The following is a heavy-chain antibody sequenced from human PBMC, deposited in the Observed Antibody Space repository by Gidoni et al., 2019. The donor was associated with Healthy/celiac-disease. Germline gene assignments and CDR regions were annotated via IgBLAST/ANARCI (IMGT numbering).Heavy chain of an antibody. V-gene: IGHV4-31*03. CDR2: IYYSGST. J-gene: IGHJ4*02. Sequence: QVQLQESGPGLVKPSQTLSLPCTVSGGSISSGGYYWSWVRQHPGKGLEWIGYIYYSGSTYYNPSLKSRVTISVDTSKNQFSLKLSSVTAADTAVYYCARDYYGSGTFDYWGQGTLVTVSS. CDR3: ARDYYGSGTFDY. CDR1: GGSISSGGYY. D-gene: IGHD3-10*01.